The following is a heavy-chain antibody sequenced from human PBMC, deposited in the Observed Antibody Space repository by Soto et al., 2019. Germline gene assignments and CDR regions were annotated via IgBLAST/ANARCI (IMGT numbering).Heavy chain of an antibody. CDR3: ARDNDYGRGRFDY. CDR1: GGSITSGNYY. J-gene: IGHJ4*02. D-gene: IGHD4-17*01. V-gene: IGHV4-31*03. Sequence: QVQLQESGPGLVKPSQALSLTCTVSGGSITSGNYYWSWIRQHPEKGLEWIGYIYYSGTTYYTTSLKSRLTMSVDTSKNQFSLKLTSVTAADTAVYYCARDNDYGRGRFDYWGQGILVTVSS. CDR2: IYYSGTT.